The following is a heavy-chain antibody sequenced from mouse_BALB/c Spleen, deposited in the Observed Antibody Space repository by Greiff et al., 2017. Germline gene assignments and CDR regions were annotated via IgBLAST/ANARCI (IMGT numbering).Heavy chain of an antibody. D-gene: IGHD1-2*01. Sequence: EVQLQQSGAELVRSGASVKLSCTASGFNIKDYYMHWVKQRPEQGLEWIGWIDPENGDTEYAPKFQGKATMTADTSSNTAYLQLSSLTSEDTAVYYCKKNEGDYGYEGDYYAMDYWGQGTSVTVSS. CDR2: IDPENGDT. CDR1: GFNIKDYY. CDR3: KKNEGDYGYEGDYYAMDY. V-gene: IGHV14-4*02. J-gene: IGHJ4*01.